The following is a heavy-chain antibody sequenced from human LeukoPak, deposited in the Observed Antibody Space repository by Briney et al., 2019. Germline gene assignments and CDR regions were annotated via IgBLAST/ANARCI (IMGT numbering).Heavy chain of an antibody. V-gene: IGHV3-23*01. CDR3: AKGGGYYYYYMDV. CDR2: ISDSGGTT. J-gene: IGHJ6*03. Sequence: GGSLRLSCAASGFTFSSYAMSWVRQAPGKGLEWVSVISDSGGTTYYADSVKGRFTISRDNSKNTLYLQMNSLRAEDTAVYYCAKGGGYYYYYMDVWGKGTTVTVSS. D-gene: IGHD4-23*01. CDR1: GFTFSSYA.